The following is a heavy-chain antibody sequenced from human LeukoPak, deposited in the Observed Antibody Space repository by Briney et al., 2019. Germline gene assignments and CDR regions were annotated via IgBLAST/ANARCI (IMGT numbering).Heavy chain of an antibody. CDR1: GFTFSSYA. Sequence: PGGSLRLSCAASGFTFSSYAMSWVRQAPGKGLEWVSAISGSGGSTYYADSVKGRFTISRDNSKNTLYLQMNSLRAEDTAVYYCAKCSGDEYYYYYGMDVWGQGTTVTVSS. V-gene: IGHV3-23*01. D-gene: IGHD4-17*01. CDR2: ISGSGGST. J-gene: IGHJ6*02. CDR3: AKCSGDEYYYYYGMDV.